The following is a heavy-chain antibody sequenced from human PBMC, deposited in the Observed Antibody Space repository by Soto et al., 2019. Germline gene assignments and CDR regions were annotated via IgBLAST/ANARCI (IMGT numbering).Heavy chain of an antibody. V-gene: IGHV1-2*02. J-gene: IGHJ3*02. CDR1: GYPVTAYY. CDR3: ARGGGVGVAGSAAFEM. D-gene: IGHD3-3*01. CDR2: INPATGAA. Sequence: QLHLVQSGAVVKKPGASVTVSCSASGYPVTAYYMHWVRQAPGRGLEWMGGINPATGAAKYNQTFQGRVTTTRDTATSTVFMELSGLTSEDTAVFYCARGGGVGVAGSAAFEMWGQGTVVTVSS.